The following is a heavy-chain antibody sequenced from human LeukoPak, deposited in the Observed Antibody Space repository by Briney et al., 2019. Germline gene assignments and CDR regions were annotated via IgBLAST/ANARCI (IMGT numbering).Heavy chain of an antibody. D-gene: IGHD7-27*01. J-gene: IGHJ4*02. CDR2: ISSSATTI. CDR3: TRDRWGKYYLDY. Sequence: PGGSLRLSCATSGFPFSDFYMSWIRQAPGEGLEWVSYISSSATTIYYADSVKGRFTISRDNAKNSLYLQMNNLRAEDTAVYYCTRDRWGKYYLDYWGQGTLVTVSS. V-gene: IGHV3-11*01. CDR1: GFPFSDFY.